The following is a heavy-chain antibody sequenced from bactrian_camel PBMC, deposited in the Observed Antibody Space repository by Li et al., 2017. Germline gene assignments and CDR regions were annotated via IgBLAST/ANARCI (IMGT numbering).Heavy chain of an antibody. CDR2: IYSASGNT. D-gene: IGHD3*01. J-gene: IGHJ4*01. V-gene: IGHV3-2*01. Sequence: VQLVESGGDSVQPRGSLRLSCVASGFTFSSAYMTWVRQAPGKGLEWVSRIYSASGNTLYADSVKGRFNISKEDDREIMVHLQMDNLKPEDTAMYLCAAGGKYDASLRTSDFSYWGQGTQVTVS. CDR1: GFTFSSAY. CDR3: AAGGKYDASLRTSDFSY.